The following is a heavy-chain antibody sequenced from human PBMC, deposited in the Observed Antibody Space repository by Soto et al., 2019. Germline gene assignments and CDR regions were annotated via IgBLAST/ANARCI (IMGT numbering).Heavy chain of an antibody. D-gene: IGHD2-2*01. CDR2: IYRTGNT. Sequence: QLQLQESGSRLVKSSQTLSLTCTVSGDSMTSGDYSWRWIRQPPGKGLEWLGYIYRTGNTHFSPSLKSRVSISQARSKSQCSLELTSVTAADTAVYYCARGDYQYSIDYWGQGTLVTGSS. CDR3: ARGDYQYSIDY. V-gene: IGHV4-30-2*01. CDR1: GDSMTSGDYS. J-gene: IGHJ4*02.